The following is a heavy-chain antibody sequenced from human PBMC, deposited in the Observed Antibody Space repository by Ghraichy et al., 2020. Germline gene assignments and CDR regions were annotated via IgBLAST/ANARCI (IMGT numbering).Heavy chain of an antibody. J-gene: IGHJ6*02. CDR1: GFTFSSYD. V-gene: IGHV3-30*04. CDR3: ARDESLWPDNYYYYGMDV. D-gene: IGHD3-10*01. CDR2: ISYDGSNK. Sequence: GGSLRLSCAASGFTFSSYDMHWVRQAPGKGLEWVAVISYDGSNKYYADSVKGRFTISRDNSKNTLYLQMNSLRAEDTAVYYCARDESLWPDNYYYYGMDVWGQGTTVTVSS.